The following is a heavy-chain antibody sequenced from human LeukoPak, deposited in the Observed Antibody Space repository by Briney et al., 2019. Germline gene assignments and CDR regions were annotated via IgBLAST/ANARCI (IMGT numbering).Heavy chain of an antibody. V-gene: IGHV3-64*01. D-gene: IGHD3-3*02. Sequence: GGSLRLSCAASGFSFSKFAMHWVRHAPGRGLESVSGISYNGDGTYYANSVKGRFTISRDNSKKTLYLQVGSLRVEDMGVYYCARGHFWSGYTYQDYFYYMDVWGKGTAVTVSS. CDR2: ISYNGDGT. CDR1: GFSFSKFA. CDR3: ARGHFWSGYTYQDYFYYMDV. J-gene: IGHJ6*03.